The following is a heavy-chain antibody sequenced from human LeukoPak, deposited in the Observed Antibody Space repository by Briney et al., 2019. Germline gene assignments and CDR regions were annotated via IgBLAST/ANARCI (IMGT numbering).Heavy chain of an antibody. D-gene: IGHD2/OR15-2a*01. CDR1: GFTFGDHC. Sequence: GSLRLSCGASGFTFGDHCIHWVRQAPGKALEGVAFIRHDGSDKWYADYVKGRFIISRDNSKNTMNLQMNSLGTEDTALYYCAKDLRDKYSFDKWGQGTLVTVSS. J-gene: IGHJ4*02. CDR2: IRHDGSDK. CDR3: AKDLRDKYSFDK. V-gene: IGHV3-30*02.